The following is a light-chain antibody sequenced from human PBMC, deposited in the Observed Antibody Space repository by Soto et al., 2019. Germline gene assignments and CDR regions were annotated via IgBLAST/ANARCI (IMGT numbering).Light chain of an antibody. CDR1: QSVSSN. J-gene: IGKJ1*01. V-gene: IGKV3-15*01. Sequence: EIVMTQSPATLSVSPGERATLSCRASQSVSSNLAWYRQKPGQAPSLLIYGASTRATGIPARFSGSGSGTEFTLTINSLQSEDFAVYYCQQYNNWGTFGQGTKVEIK. CDR3: QQYNNWGT. CDR2: GAS.